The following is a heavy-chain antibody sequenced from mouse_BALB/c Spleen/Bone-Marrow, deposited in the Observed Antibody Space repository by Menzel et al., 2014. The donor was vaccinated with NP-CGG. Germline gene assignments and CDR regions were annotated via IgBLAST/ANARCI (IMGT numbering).Heavy chain of an antibody. CDR2: IDPSDSET. CDR3: NGNYYAIDY. Sequence: VQLVESGAELARHGTSVKLSCKASGYTFTTYWMNWVRQRPGQGLEWIGMIDPSDSETHYNQMFKDKATLTVDKSSSTAYMQLSSLTSEDTAVYYCNGNYYAIDYLVQGTSVTASS. D-gene: IGHD2-1*01. J-gene: IGHJ4*01. V-gene: IGHV1-61*01. CDR1: GYTFTTYW.